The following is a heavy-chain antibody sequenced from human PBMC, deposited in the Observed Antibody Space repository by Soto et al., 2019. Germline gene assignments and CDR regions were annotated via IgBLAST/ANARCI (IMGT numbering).Heavy chain of an antibody. CDR2: TRNKANSHNT. V-gene: IGHV3-72*01. J-gene: IGHJ4*02. CDR1: GFTFSDHY. CDR3: ARATTVTDY. D-gene: IGHD4-17*01. Sequence: PLRLSCAASGFTFSDHYMDWVRQAPGKGLEWVGRTRNKANSHNTEYAASVKGRFTISRDDSKNSLYLQMNSLKVEDTAVYYCARATTVTDYWGQGALVTVSS.